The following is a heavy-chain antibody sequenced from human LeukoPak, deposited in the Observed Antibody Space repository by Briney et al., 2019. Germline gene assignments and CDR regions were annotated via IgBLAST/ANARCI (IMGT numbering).Heavy chain of an antibody. J-gene: IGHJ5*02. D-gene: IGHD6-6*01. CDR3: ARDTKQLVSLSFDP. CDR2: INPNSGGT. V-gene: IGHV1-2*02. Sequence: ASVKVSCKASGYTFTGYYMHWVRQAPGQGLEWMGWINPNSGGTNYAQKFQGRVTMTRDTSISAAYVELSRLRSDDTAVYYCARDTKQLVSLSFDPWGQGTLVTVSS. CDR1: GYTFTGYY.